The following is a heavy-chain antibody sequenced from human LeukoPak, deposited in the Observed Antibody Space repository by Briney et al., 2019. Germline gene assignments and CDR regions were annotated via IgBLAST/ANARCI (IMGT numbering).Heavy chain of an antibody. Sequence: GGSLRLSCAASGFTFSSYAMSWVRQAPGKGLEWVSAISGGGGSTYYADSVKGRFTISRDNSKNTLYLQMNSLRAEDTAVYYCAKDQEILVVPAAINYWGQGTLVTVSS. D-gene: IGHD2-2*02. CDR1: GFTFSSYA. J-gene: IGHJ4*02. V-gene: IGHV3-23*01. CDR3: AKDQEILVVPAAINY. CDR2: ISGGGGST.